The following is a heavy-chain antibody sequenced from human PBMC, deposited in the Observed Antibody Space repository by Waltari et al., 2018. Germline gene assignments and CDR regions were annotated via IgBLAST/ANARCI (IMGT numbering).Heavy chain of an antibody. D-gene: IGHD2-2*01. V-gene: IGHV4-39*01. CDR2: IYYSGCT. Sequence: QLQLQESGPGLVKPSETLSLTCTVSGGSISSSSYYWGWIRQPPGKGLEWIVSIYYSGCTYYNPSLKSRVTISVDTSKNQFSLKLSSVTAADTAVYYCARHEEGIVVVPAAILGWGQGTLVTVSS. CDR3: ARHEEGIVVVPAAILG. J-gene: IGHJ4*02. CDR1: GGSISSSSYY.